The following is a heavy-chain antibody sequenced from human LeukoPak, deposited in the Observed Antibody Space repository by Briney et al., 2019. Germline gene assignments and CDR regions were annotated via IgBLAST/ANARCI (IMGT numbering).Heavy chain of an antibody. CDR3: ARRWAKSDRYNVLDP. CDR1: GGSINSHQ. V-gene: IGHV4-59*11. CDR2: ISHGGST. D-gene: IGHD3-16*02. Sequence: AETLSLTCSVSGGSINSHQWAWIRQPPGKGLEWIAYISHGGSTYYNSSLKSRVTISVDTSKNQFSLRLTSVTAADTAVYFCARRWAKSDRYNVLDPWGQGTLVTVSS. J-gene: IGHJ5*02.